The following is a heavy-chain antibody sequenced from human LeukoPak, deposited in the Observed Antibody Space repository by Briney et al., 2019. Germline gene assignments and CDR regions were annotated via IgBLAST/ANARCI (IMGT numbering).Heavy chain of an antibody. V-gene: IGHV4-34*01. J-gene: IGHJ3*02. CDR1: GGSFSGYY. CDR3: ARGRPKYSSSWYYVAFDI. Sequence: SETLSLTCAVYGGSFSGYYWSWIRQPPGKGLERIGEINHSGSTNYNPSLKSRVTISVDTSKNQFSLKLSSVTAADTAVYYCARGRPKYSSSWYYVAFDIWGQGTMVTVSS. CDR2: INHSGST. D-gene: IGHD6-13*01.